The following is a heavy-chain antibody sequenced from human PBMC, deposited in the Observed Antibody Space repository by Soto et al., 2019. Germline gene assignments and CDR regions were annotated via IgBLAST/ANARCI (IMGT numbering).Heavy chain of an antibody. CDR3: AKDRGYSYGYPVFDY. CDR1: GFTFSSYA. D-gene: IGHD5-18*01. V-gene: IGHV3-23*01. J-gene: IGHJ4*02. CDR2: ISGSGGST. Sequence: GGSLRLSCAASGFTFSSYAMSWVRQAPGKGLEWVSAISGSGGSTYYADSVKGRFTISRDNSKNTLYLQMNSLRAEDTAVYYCAKDRGYSYGYPVFDYWGQGTLVTVSS.